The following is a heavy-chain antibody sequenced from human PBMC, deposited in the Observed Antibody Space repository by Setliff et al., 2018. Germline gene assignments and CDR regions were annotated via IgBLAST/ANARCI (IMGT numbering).Heavy chain of an antibody. V-gene: IGHV3-21*01. CDR1: GFTFSSYT. D-gene: IGHD4-17*01. J-gene: IGHJ4*02. Sequence: GGSLRLSCAASGFTFSSYTMNWVRQAPGQGLEWVSSIDSSSSIYYADSVKGRFTISRDNAKNSLYLQMDSLRAEDTAVYYCVRTLFLQYYGGRSGGYFDYWGQGSLVTVSS. CDR2: IDSSSSI. CDR3: VRTLFLQYYGGRSGGYFDY.